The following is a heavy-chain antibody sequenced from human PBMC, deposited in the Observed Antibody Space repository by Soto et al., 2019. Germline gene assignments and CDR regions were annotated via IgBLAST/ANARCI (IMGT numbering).Heavy chain of an antibody. CDR2: IGTAGDT. CDR1: GFTFSSYD. Sequence: GGSLRLSCAASGFTFSSYDMHWVRQATGKGLEWVSAIGTAGDTYYPGSVKGRFTISRENAKNTLYLQMNSLRGGDTTVYYCARDGGSNDAFDIWGQGTMVTVSS. CDR3: ARDGGSNDAFDI. D-gene: IGHD2-15*01. J-gene: IGHJ3*02. V-gene: IGHV3-13*01.